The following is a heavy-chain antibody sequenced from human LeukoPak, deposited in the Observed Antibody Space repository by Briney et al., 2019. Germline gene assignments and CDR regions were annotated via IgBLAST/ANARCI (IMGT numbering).Heavy chain of an antibody. J-gene: IGHJ4*02. Sequence: GASVKVSCKASGYTFTGYYMHWVRQAPGQGLEWMGWINPNSGGTNYAQKFQGRVTMTRDTSISTAYMELSRLRSDDTAVYYCARDDGHQWLGPAGDYWGQGTLVTVSS. D-gene: IGHD6-19*01. CDR1: GYTFTGYY. CDR2: INPNSGGT. CDR3: ARDDGHQWLGPAGDY. V-gene: IGHV1-2*02.